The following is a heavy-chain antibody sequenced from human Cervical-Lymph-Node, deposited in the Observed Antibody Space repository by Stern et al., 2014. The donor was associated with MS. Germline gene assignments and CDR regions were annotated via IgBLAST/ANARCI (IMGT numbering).Heavy chain of an antibody. CDR2: IHYSGRT. Sequence: QLQESGPGLVKPSQTLSLTCNVSGDSISSGGYYWNWIRQHPGKGLEWIGYIHYSGRTNYNPSLKSRITISLDTSKNQFSLKLSSVTAADTAVYYCAREFIRGYLTAFDYWGQGTLVTVSS. CDR1: GDSISSGGYY. J-gene: IGHJ4*02. V-gene: IGHV4-31*03. D-gene: IGHD3-22*01. CDR3: AREFIRGYLTAFDY.